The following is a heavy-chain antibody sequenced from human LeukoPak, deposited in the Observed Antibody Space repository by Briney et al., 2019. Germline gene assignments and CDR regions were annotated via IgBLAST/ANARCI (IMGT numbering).Heavy chain of an antibody. CDR1: GGSISSYY. D-gene: IGHD3-22*01. Sequence: SETLSLTCTVSGGSISSYYWSWIRQPPGKGLEWIGYIYYSGSTNYNPSLKSRVTISVDRSKNQFSLKLSSVTAADTAVYYCARLTMYYYDSSGFVDYWGQGTLVTVSS. J-gene: IGHJ4*02. CDR2: IYYSGST. V-gene: IGHV4-59*12. CDR3: ARLTMYYYDSSGFVDY.